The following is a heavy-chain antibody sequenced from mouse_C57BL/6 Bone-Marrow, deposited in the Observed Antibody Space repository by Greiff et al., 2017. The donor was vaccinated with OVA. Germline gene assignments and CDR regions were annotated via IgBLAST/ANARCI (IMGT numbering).Heavy chain of an antibody. Sequence: EVHLVESGGDLVKPGGSLKLSCAASGFTFSSYGMSWVRQTPDKRLEWVATISSGGSYTYYPDSVKGRCTISRDNAKNTLYLQMSSLKSEDTAMYYCASRSFAYWGQGTLVTVSA. CDR1: GFTFSSYG. CDR3: ASRSFAY. CDR2: ISSGGSYT. V-gene: IGHV5-6*01. J-gene: IGHJ3*01.